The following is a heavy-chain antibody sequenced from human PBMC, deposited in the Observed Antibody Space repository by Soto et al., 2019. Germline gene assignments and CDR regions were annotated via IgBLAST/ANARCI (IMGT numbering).Heavy chain of an antibody. V-gene: IGHV1-18*04. J-gene: IGHJ5*02. CDR2: ISAYNGNT. CDR1: GYTFTSYG. Sequence: ASVKVSCKASGYTFTSYGISWVRQAPGQGLEWMGWISAYNGNTNYAQKLQGRVTMTTDTSTSTAYMELRSLRSDDTAVYYCARGGWAVVVPAAKPPPHNWSDPCGPGTLLTVSS. CDR3: ARGGWAVVVPAAKPPPHNWSDP. D-gene: IGHD2-2*01.